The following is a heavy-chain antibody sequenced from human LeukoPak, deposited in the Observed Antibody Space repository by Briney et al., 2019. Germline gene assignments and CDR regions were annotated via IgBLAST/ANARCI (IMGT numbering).Heavy chain of an antibody. D-gene: IGHD2-2*01. CDR3: ARIPRYCSSTSCRTFDY. Sequence: SETLSLTCAVYGGSFSGYYWSWIRQPPGKGLGWVGEINHSGSTNYNPSLKSRVTIPVDTSKNQFSLKVSSVTAADTAVYYCARIPRYCSSTSCRTFDYWGQGTLVTVSS. CDR2: INHSGST. J-gene: IGHJ4*02. V-gene: IGHV4-34*01. CDR1: GGSFSGYY.